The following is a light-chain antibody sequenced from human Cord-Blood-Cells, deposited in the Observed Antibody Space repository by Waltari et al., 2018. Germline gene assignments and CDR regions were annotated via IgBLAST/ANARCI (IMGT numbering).Light chain of an antibody. Sequence: DIKMTQSPSSLSASVGDRVTITCRASQSISSYLNWYQQKPGKAPKLLIYAASSLQSGVPSRFSGSGSGTDFTLTISSLQPEDFATYYCQQSYSTPPFTFGRGTKVDIK. CDR1: QSISSY. CDR2: AAS. V-gene: IGKV1-39*01. CDR3: QQSYSTPPFT. J-gene: IGKJ3*01.